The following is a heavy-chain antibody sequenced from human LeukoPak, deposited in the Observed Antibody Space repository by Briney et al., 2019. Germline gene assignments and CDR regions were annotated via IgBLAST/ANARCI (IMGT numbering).Heavy chain of an antibody. J-gene: IGHJ4*02. CDR2: ISRSGVAT. CDR1: GFTFTSFA. V-gene: IGHV3-23*01. Sequence: GGTLRLSCAASGFTFTSFAMSWVRQAPGKGLEWVSAISRSGVATYYANSVKGRFTISRDNSKNTVYLQMSSLRAEDTAMYYCAKHSHDGSAPYYEVQLDYWGQGTLSPSPQ. CDR3: AKHSHDGSAPYYEVQLDY. D-gene: IGHD3-22*01.